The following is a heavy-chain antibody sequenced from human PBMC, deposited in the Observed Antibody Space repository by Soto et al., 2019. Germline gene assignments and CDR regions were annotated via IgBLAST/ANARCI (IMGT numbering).Heavy chain of an antibody. CDR3: VRDMGGFMPTVTTFDY. CDR2: MYYSGST. D-gene: IGHD4-17*01. CDR1: GGSISSGGYY. Sequence: QVQLQESGPGLVKPSQTLSLTCTVSGGSISSGGYYWSWIRQIPGKGLEWIGYMYYSGSTYYNPSLKSRVAISVDTSKNQFSLNLYSVTAADTAVYYCVRDMGGFMPTVTTFDYWGRGTLVTVSS. J-gene: IGHJ4*02. V-gene: IGHV4-31*03.